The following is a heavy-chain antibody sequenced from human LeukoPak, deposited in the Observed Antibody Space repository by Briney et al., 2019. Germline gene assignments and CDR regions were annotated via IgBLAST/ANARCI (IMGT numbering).Heavy chain of an antibody. CDR1: GYTFSSYD. V-gene: IGHV1-18*01. D-gene: IGHD1-1*01. CDR2: ISTYNGNT. CDR3: ARAVNDVLPSPPDY. J-gene: IGHJ4*02. Sequence: ASVEVSCKASGYTFSSYDISWVRQAPGQGLEWMGWISTYNGNTNYIQKLQGRVTMTTDTSTRTAYMELRSLRSDDTAVYYCARAVNDVLPSPPDYWGQGTLVTVSS.